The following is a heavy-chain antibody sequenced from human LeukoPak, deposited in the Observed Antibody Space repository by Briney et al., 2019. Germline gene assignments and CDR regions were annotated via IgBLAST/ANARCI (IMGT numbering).Heavy chain of an antibody. Sequence: PSETLSLTCAVYGGSFSGYYWSWIRQPPGKGLEWIGEINHSGSTNYNPSLKSRVTISVDTSKNQFSLKLRSVTAADTAVYYCARLYIGDRYYYGSGSYYGNYYYYYMDVWGKGTTVTISS. CDR3: ARLYIGDRYYYGSGSYYGNYYYYYMDV. V-gene: IGHV4-34*01. D-gene: IGHD3-10*01. CDR2: INHSGST. J-gene: IGHJ6*03. CDR1: GGSFSGYY.